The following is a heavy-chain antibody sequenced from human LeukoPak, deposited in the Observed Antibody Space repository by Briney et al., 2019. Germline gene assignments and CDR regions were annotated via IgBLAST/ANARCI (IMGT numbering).Heavy chain of an antibody. J-gene: IGHJ5*02. CDR2: INWNGGST. V-gene: IGHV3-20*04. CDR1: GFTFDDYG. Sequence: GGSLRLSCAASGFTFDDYGMSWVRQAPGKGLEWVSGINWNGGSTGYADSVKGRFTISRDNAKNSLYLQMNSLRADDTAVYYCARLRSKYWFDPWGQGTLVTVSS. D-gene: IGHD4-11*01. CDR3: ARLRSKYWFDP.